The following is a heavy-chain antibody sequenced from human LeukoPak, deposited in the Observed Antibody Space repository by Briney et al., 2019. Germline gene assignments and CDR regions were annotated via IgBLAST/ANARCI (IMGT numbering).Heavy chain of an antibody. J-gene: IGHJ3*02. Sequence: GRSLRLSCAASGFTFSSYGMHWVRQAPGKGLEWVAVIWYDGSNKYYADSVKGRFTISRDNSKNTLYLQMNSLRAEDTAVYYCKVVAATQEVSAFDIWGQGTMVTVSS. D-gene: IGHD2-15*01. CDR1: GFTFSSYG. V-gene: IGHV3-33*01. CDR2: IWYDGSNK. CDR3: KVVAATQEVSAFDI.